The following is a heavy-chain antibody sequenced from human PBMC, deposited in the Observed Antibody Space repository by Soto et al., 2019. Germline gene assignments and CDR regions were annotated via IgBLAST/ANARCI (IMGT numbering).Heavy chain of an antibody. V-gene: IGHV4-30-4*01. J-gene: IGHJ4*02. CDR1: GGSISSGDYY. D-gene: IGHD3-22*01. CDR2: IYYSGST. CDR3: ASGTYYYDSSGYSSPYFDY. Sequence: SSETLSLTCTVSGGSISSGDYYWSWIRQPPGKGLEWIGYIYYSGSTYYNPSLKSRVTISVDTSKNQFSLKLSSVTAADTAVYYCASGTYYYDSSGYSSPYFDYWGQGTLVTVSS.